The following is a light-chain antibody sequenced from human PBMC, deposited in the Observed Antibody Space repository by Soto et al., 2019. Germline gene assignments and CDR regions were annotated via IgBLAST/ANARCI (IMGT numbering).Light chain of an antibody. J-gene: IGLJ3*02. Sequence: QSALTQPASVPGSPGQSITISCTGTSSDVGTYKPVSWYQQYPGKAPKVIIYDDTKRPSGVSSRFSGSKSGNTASLTISGLQAEDEADYYCCSFAGSSTSFGGGTKLTVL. CDR2: DDT. V-gene: IGLV2-23*01. CDR1: SSDVGTYKP. CDR3: CSFAGSSTS.